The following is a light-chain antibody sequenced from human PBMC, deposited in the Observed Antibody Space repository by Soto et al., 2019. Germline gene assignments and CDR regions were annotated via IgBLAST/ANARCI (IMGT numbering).Light chain of an antibody. CDR2: AAS. J-gene: IGKJ2*01. V-gene: IGKV1-8*01. Sequence: AIRMTQSPSSFSASTGDRVTITCRASQGISSYLAWYQQKPGKAPKLLVYAASTLQYGFPSRFSGSGSGTDFTLTISCLQSEALATYFCQQYYTYPQTFGQGTKWAIK. CDR1: QGISSY. CDR3: QQYYTYPQT.